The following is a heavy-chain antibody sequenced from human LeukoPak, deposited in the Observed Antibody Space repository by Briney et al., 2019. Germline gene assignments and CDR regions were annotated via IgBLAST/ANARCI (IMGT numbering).Heavy chain of an antibody. J-gene: IGHJ4*02. CDR2: IWYDGSEK. CDR3: ARDSYSSGWYDY. CDR1: GFSFSSYG. Sequence: QTGGSLRLSCAASGFSFSSYGMHWVRQAPGKGLEWVAVIWYDGSEKYYGDSVKGRFTISRDNSKNTLYLEMNSLRAEDTAVYYCARDSYSSGWYDYWGQGTLVTVSS. V-gene: IGHV3-33*01. D-gene: IGHD6-19*01.